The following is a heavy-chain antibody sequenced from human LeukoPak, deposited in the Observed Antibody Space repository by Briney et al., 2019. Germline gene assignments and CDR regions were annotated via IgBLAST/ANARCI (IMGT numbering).Heavy chain of an antibody. D-gene: IGHD6-19*01. J-gene: IGHJ4*02. CDR1: GGSISSYY. V-gene: IGHV4-59*01. CDR3: AREGAVAGFDY. CDR2: IHYSGSS. Sequence: PSETLSLTCTVSGGSISSYYWNWIRQPPGKGLEWIGYIHYSGSSNNNPSLKSRVIISVDTSKNQFSLRLSSVTAADTAVYYCAREGAVAGFDYWGQGTLVTVSS.